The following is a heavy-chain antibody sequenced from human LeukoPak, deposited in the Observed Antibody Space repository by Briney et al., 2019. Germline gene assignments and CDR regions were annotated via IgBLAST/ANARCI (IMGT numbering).Heavy chain of an antibody. D-gene: IGHD6-13*01. Sequence: GASVKVSCKASGGTFSSYAISWVRQAPGQGLEWMGGIIPIFGTANYAQKFQGRVTITADKSTSTAYMELSSLRSEDTAVYYCARDTSGYSSSWDYWGQGTLVTVSS. CDR3: ARDTSGYSSSWDY. CDR2: IIPIFGTA. V-gene: IGHV1-69*06. CDR1: GGTFSSYA. J-gene: IGHJ4*02.